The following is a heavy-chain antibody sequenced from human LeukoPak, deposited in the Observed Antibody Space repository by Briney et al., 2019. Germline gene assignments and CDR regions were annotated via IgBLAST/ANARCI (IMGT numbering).Heavy chain of an antibody. J-gene: IGHJ4*02. D-gene: IGHD6-19*01. V-gene: IGHV3-23*01. CDR3: AKVRAVASYFDY. CDR1: GFTFSSYA. Sequence: GGSLRLSCAASGFTFSSYAMSWVRQAPGKGLEWVSAISGGGGSTYYADSVKGRFTISRDNSKNTLCLQMNSLRAEDTAVYYCAKVRAVASYFDYWGQGTLVTVSS. CDR2: ISGGGGST.